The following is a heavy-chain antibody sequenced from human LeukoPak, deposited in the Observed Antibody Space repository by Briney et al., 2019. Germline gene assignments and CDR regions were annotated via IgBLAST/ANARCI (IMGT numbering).Heavy chain of an antibody. D-gene: IGHD2-15*01. J-gene: IGHJ6*02. V-gene: IGHV3-7*01. CDR1: GFTFSNYW. CDR2: IKQDGSEK. Sequence: PGGSLRLSCAASGFTFSNYWMSWVRQAPGKGLEWVANIKQDGSEKCYVDSVKGRFTISRDNAKNSPYLQMNSLRAEDTAVYYCARDRWELLSNSYHYCGLDVWGQGTTVTVSS. CDR3: ARDRWELLSNSYHYCGLDV.